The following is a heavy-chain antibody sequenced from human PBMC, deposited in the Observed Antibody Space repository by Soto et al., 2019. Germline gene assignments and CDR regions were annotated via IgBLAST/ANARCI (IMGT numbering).Heavy chain of an antibody. CDR1: GFTFSSYA. V-gene: IGHV3-23*01. D-gene: IGHD6-13*01. CDR2: ISGSGGST. Sequence: GGSLRLSCAASGFTFSSYAMSWVRQAPGKGLEWVSAISGSGGSTYYADSVKGRFTISRDNSKNTLYLQMNSLRAEDTAVYYCAKVPYSSSWYNWFDPWGQGTLVTVSS. CDR3: AKVPYSSSWYNWFDP. J-gene: IGHJ5*02.